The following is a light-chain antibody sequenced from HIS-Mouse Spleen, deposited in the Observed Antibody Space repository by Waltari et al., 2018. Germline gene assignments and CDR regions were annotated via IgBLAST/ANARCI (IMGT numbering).Light chain of an antibody. CDR3: QSADSSGTYSVV. J-gene: IGLJ2*01. CDR1: ALPKQY. V-gene: IGLV3-25*03. CDR2: KDS. Sequence: SYELTQPPSVSVSPGQTARITCSGDALPKQYAYWYQQKPGQAPVLVIYKDSERPSGIPERFSGSSSGTTVKFIISGVQAEDEADYYCQSADSSGTYSVVFGGGTKLTVL.